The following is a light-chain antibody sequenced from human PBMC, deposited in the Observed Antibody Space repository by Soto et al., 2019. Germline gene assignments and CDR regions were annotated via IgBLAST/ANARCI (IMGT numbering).Light chain of an antibody. V-gene: IGKV3-20*01. J-gene: IGKJ1*01. Sequence: EIVLTQSPATLSLAPGERATLSCRASQSLNIYLAWYQQKPGQAPRLLIYGASNRATGIPDRFSGSGSGTDFTLTISRLEPEDFAVYYCQQYGSSGTFGQGTKVDIK. CDR2: GAS. CDR1: QSLNIY. CDR3: QQYGSSGT.